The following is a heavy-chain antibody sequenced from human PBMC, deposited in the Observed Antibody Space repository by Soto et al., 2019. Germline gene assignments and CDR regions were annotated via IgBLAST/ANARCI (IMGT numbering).Heavy chain of an antibody. CDR1: GGSFSGYY. J-gene: IGHJ5*02. Sequence: SETLSLTCAVYGGSFSGYYWSWIRQPPGKGLEWIGEINHSGSTNYNPSLKSRVTISVDTSKNQFSLKLSSVAAADTAVYYCARGRIAVAGKWFDPWGQGTLVTVSS. CDR3: ARGRIAVAGKWFDP. CDR2: INHSGST. D-gene: IGHD6-19*01. V-gene: IGHV4-34*01.